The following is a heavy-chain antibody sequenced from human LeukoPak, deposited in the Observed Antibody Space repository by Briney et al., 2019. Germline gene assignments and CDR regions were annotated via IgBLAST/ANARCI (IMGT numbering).Heavy chain of an antibody. V-gene: IGHV3-48*02. CDR1: GSPFGDYV. CDR2: INHNAEMI. Sequence: GGSLRLSCEASGSPFGDYVMSWVRQAPGKGLEWIAYINHNAEMIFYPDFVKGRFTISRDNAKNSLYLQMNALRYEDTAIYYCARDHDWAFDLWGQGTLVTVSS. CDR3: ARDHDWAFDL. D-gene: IGHD3-9*01. J-gene: IGHJ4*01.